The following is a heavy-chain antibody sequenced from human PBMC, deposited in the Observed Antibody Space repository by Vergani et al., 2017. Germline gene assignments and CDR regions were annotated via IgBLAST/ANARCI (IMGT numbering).Heavy chain of an antibody. CDR2: IWYDGSNK. CDR3: AKDLGVESNQGAFDI. CDR1: GFTFSSYG. D-gene: IGHD3-16*01. V-gene: IGHV3-33*06. J-gene: IGHJ3*02. Sequence: VQLVESGGGLVQPGGSLRLSCAASGFTFSSYGMHWVRQAPGKGLEWVAVIWYDGSNKYYADSVKGRFTISRDNSKNTLYLQMNSLRAEDTAVYYCAKDLGVESNQGAFDIWGQGTMVTVSS.